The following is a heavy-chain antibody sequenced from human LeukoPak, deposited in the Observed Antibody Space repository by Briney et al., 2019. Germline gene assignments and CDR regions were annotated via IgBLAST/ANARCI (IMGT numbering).Heavy chain of an antibody. V-gene: IGHV4-39*01. CDR1: GGSMSSSSYF. CDR3: ARHRVDIVVVPAATHNWFDP. CDR2: IYYSGST. Sequence: SETLSLTCTVSGGSMSSSSYFWGWIRQPPGKGLEWIGSIYYSGSTYYNPSLKSRVTISVDTSKNQFSLKLSSVTAADTAVYYCARHRVDIVVVPAATHNWFDPWGQGTLVTVSS. J-gene: IGHJ5*02. D-gene: IGHD2-2*03.